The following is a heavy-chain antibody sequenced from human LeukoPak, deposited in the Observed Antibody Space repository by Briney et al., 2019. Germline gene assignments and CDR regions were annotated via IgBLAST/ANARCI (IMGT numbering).Heavy chain of an antibody. J-gene: IGHJ5*02. CDR3: ARGAAGGYCSSTSCYNWFDP. D-gene: IGHD2-2*01. CDR2: IYYSGST. V-gene: IGHV4-59*01. Sequence: SEALSLTCTVPGGSISSYYWSWIRQPPGKGLEWIGYIYYSGSTNYNPSLKSRVTISVDTSKNQFSLKLSSVTAADTAVYYCARGAAGGYCSSTSCYNWFDPWGQGTLVTVSS. CDR1: GGSISSYY.